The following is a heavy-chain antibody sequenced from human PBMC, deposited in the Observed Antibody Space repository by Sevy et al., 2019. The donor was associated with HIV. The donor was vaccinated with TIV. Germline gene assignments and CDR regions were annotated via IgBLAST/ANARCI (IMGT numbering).Heavy chain of an antibody. CDR1: GGSLSSGSYY. CDR3: ARESPGQLVTFDY. Sequence: SETLSLTCTVSGGSLSSGSYYWSWIRQPPGKGLEWIGYISYIGSTNYNPSLKSRVTISVDTSKNQFSLKLSSVTAADTAVYYCARESPGQLVTFDYWGQGTLVTVSS. D-gene: IGHD6-13*01. J-gene: IGHJ4*02. V-gene: IGHV4-61*01. CDR2: ISYIGST.